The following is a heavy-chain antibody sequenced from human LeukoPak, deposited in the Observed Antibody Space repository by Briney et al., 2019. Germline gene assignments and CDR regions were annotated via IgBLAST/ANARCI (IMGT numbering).Heavy chain of an antibody. Sequence: LRLSCAASGFTFSDYYMNWIRQPPGKGLEWIGYIYYSGSTNYNPSLKSRVTISVDTSKNQFSLKLSSVTAADTAVYYCARRIRGPFGFDYWGQGTLVTVSS. CDR3: ARRIRGPFGFDY. CDR2: IYYSGST. V-gene: IGHV4-59*01. CDR1: GFTFSDYY. D-gene: IGHD3-16*01. J-gene: IGHJ4*02.